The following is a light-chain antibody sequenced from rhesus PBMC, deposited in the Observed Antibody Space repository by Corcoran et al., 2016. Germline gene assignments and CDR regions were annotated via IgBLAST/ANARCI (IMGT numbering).Light chain of an antibody. CDR1: QGISDA. Sequence: DIHMTQSPSSLSASVGDTVTITCRASQGISDALAWYQQKPRKAPKLMIYGVSNLQIGVPSWFSGGGSGTYFTLTISSLQPEDFAVYYCQQRNTYPLTFGGGTKVKIK. J-gene: IGKJ4*01. CDR2: GVS. CDR3: QQRNTYPLT. V-gene: IGKV1-33*01.